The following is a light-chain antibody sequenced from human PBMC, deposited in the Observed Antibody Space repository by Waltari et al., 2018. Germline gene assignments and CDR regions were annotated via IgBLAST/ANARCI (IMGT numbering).Light chain of an antibody. V-gene: IGKV4-1*01. Sequence: DIVMTQSPDSLAVSLGERATIHCKSSPSVLYSSNNKNYLAWYQQKPGQPPKLLIYWASTRESGVPDRFSGSGSGTDFTLTISSLQAEDVAVYYCQQFYSTPQTFGQGTKLEIK. J-gene: IGKJ2*01. CDR1: PSVLYSSNNKNY. CDR2: WAS. CDR3: QQFYSTPQT.